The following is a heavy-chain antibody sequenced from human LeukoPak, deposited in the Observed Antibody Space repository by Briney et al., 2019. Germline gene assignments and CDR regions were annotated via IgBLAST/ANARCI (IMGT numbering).Heavy chain of an antibody. D-gene: IGHD3-22*01. CDR3: AADIDYYDGSGYYKNFDY. CDR1: GCTFTSSA. Sequence: GASVKVSCKASGCTFTSSAVQWVRQARGQRLEWIGWIVVGSDNTDYAQKFQERVTITRDMSTTTAYMELSSLRSEDTAVYYCAADIDYYDGSGYYKNFDYWGQGTLVTVSS. V-gene: IGHV1-58*01. CDR2: IVVGSDNT. J-gene: IGHJ4*02.